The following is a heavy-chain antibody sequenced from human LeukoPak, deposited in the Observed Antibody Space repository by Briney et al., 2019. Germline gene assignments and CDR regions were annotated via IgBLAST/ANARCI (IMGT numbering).Heavy chain of an antibody. D-gene: IGHD1-26*01. J-gene: IGHJ4*02. V-gene: IGHV3-7*01. Sequence: GGSLRLSCAASRFTFSSFAMSWVRQTPEKGLEWVANIKQDGYEKYYVDSVKGRFTISRDNAKSSLYLQMSSLRADDTAIYYCARDKIVGPTTLDYWGQGTLVTVSS. CDR3: ARDKIVGPTTLDY. CDR2: IKQDGYEK. CDR1: RFTFSSFA.